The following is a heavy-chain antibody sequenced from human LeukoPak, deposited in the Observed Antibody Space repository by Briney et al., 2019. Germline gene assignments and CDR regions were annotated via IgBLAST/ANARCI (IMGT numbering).Heavy chain of an antibody. Sequence: GGSLRLSCAASGFTFSGYSMNWVRQAPGKGLEWVSYISDSSSAMYYADSVKGRFTISRDNAKNSLYLQMNSLRAEDTAVYYCAGYCSSVSCRNIDYWGQGTLVTVSS. J-gene: IGHJ4*02. V-gene: IGHV3-48*04. CDR1: GFTFSGYS. CDR2: ISDSSSAM. CDR3: AGYCSSVSCRNIDY. D-gene: IGHD2-2*01.